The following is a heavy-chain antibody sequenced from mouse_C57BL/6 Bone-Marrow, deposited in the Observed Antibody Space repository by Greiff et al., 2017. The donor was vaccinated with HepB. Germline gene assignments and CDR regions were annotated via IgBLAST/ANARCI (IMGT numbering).Heavy chain of an antibody. V-gene: IGHV1-69*01. J-gene: IGHJ4*01. CDR3: ARVRLRGYYYAMYY. D-gene: IGHD2-4*01. CDR2: IDPSDSYT. Sequence: QVQLQQPGAELVMPGASVKLSCKASGYTFTSYWMHWVKQRPGQGLEWIGEIDPSDSYTNYNQKFKGKSTLTVDKSSSTAYLQLSSLTSEDSAVYYFARVRLRGYYYAMYYWGQGTSVTVSS. CDR1: GYTFTSYW.